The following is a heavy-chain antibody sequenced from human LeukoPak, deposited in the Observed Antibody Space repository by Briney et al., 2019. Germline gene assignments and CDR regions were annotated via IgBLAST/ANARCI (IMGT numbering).Heavy chain of an antibody. J-gene: IGHJ4*02. Sequence: GESLKISCKGSGYSFTSYWIGWVRQMPGKGLEWMGIIYPADSDTRYSPSFQGQVTISADSSTSTAYLQWSSLRASDTAMYYCARASRDGYNQNFDHWGQGTLVTVSS. D-gene: IGHD5-24*01. V-gene: IGHV5-51*01. CDR3: ARASRDGYNQNFDH. CDR2: IYPADSDT. CDR1: GYSFTSYW.